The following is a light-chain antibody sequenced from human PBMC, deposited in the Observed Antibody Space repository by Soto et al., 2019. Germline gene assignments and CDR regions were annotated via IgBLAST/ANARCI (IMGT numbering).Light chain of an antibody. Sequence: DIQMTQSTSSLSASVGDRVTITCRASQSISSYLNWYQQKPGKAPKLLIYAASSLQSGVPSRFSGSGSGTDFTLTIGSLQPEDFATYYCQQSYSTPRTFGQGTKVEIK. CDR1: QSISSY. J-gene: IGKJ1*01. CDR3: QQSYSTPRT. CDR2: AAS. V-gene: IGKV1-39*01.